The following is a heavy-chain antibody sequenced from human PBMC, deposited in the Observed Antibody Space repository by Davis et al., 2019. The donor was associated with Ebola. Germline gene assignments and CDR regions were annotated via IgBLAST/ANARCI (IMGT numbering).Heavy chain of an antibody. J-gene: IGHJ4*02. CDR1: GDTFSISA. V-gene: IGHV1-69*13. CDR2: IMPMYGAA. Sequence: AASVKVSCKAPGDTFSISALSWVRLAPGRGLEWMGGIMPMYGAANYAQKFQGRVTISADESTNTVYLEMRELTHEDTALYFCAREAFGAFDFWGQGTPVTVSS. D-gene: IGHD3-3*01. CDR3: AREAFGAFDF.